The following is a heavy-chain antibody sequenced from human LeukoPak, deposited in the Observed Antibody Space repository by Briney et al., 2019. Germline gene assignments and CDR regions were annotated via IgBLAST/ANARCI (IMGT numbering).Heavy chain of an antibody. V-gene: IGHV3-21*01. CDR1: GFTFSSYS. CDR3: ALFSWFDP. J-gene: IGHJ5*02. Sequence: PGGSLRLSCAASGFTFSSYSMNWVRQAPGEGLEWVSSISSSSSYIYYADSVKGRFTISRDNAKNSLYLQMNSLRAENTAVYYCALFSWFDPWGQGTLVTVSS. D-gene: IGHD3-3*01. CDR2: ISSSSSYI.